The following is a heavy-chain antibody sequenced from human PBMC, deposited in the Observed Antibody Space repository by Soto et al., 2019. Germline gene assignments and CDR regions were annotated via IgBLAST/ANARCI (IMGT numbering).Heavy chain of an antibody. CDR3: VREPSSSSWYDGSHHS. Sequence: QVQLQQWGAGLLKPTETLSLTCDVHDGSFRGYYWSWIRQPPGKGLEWIGEINHSASTNYNPSLKRRVTILVDTCNNHFSLTLSFVTAADTAEYYCVREPSSSSWYDGSHHSWGQGTLVAVSS. V-gene: IGHV4-34*01. CDR1: DGSFRGYY. CDR2: INHSAST. J-gene: IGHJ4*02. D-gene: IGHD6-13*01.